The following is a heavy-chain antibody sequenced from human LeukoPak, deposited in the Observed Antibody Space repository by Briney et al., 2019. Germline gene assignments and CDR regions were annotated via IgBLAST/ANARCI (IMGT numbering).Heavy chain of an antibody. Sequence: GGSLRLSCAASGFTFSSYGMNWVRQAPGKGLEWVSYVSNSSSTIYYADSVKGRFTISRDNAKNSLYLQMNSLRAEDTAVYYCARGVRRFLEWVSMDVWGKGTTVTVSS. V-gene: IGHV3-48*01. CDR1: GFTFSSYG. D-gene: IGHD3-3*01. J-gene: IGHJ6*03. CDR3: ARGVRRFLEWVSMDV. CDR2: VSNSSSTI.